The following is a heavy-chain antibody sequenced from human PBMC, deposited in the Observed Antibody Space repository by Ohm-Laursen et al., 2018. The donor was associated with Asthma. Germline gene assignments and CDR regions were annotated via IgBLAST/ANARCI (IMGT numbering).Heavy chain of an antibody. CDR2: IYYSGST. CDR1: GGSVSSGSYY. CDR3: ARDLDVGWFDP. V-gene: IGHV4-61*01. Sequence: SDTLSLTCTVSGGSVSSGSYYWSWIRQPPGKGLEWIGYIYYSGSTNYNPSLKSRVTISVDTSKDQFSLKLSSVTAADTAVYYCARDLDVGWFDPWGQGTLVTVSS. J-gene: IGHJ5*02. D-gene: IGHD1-1*01.